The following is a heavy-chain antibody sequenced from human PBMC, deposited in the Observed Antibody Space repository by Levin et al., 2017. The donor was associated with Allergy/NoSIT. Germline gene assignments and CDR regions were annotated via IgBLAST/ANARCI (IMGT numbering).Heavy chain of an antibody. V-gene: IGHV4-34*01. D-gene: IGHD3-16*01. CDR2: INESGRT. CDR3: ARETGRNNGTIGGRQAHYYMDV. Sequence: SQTLSLTCAVYGGAFSGSYWGWIRPPPGRGLEWIGDINESGRTNYMPSLKGRVILSVDMSKNQFSLRLSSVTASDTAVYYCARETGRNNGTIGGRQAHYYMDVWGKGTTVTVSS. J-gene: IGHJ6*03. CDR1: GGAFSGSY.